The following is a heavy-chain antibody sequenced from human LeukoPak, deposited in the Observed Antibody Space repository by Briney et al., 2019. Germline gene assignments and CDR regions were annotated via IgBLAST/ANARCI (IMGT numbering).Heavy chain of an antibody. CDR2: ISDDGTKT. D-gene: IGHD3-9*01. J-gene: IGHJ3*01. Sequence: PGGSLRLSCAASGFTFYSYWMHWVRLVPGEGLVWVTRISDDGTKTTYADSVRGRFTISRDNAKSTLYLQMSSLRVEDTAVYYCARREDYLTPNDAFDLWGQGTLVTVSS. V-gene: IGHV3-74*01. CDR1: GFTFYSYW. CDR3: ARREDYLTPNDAFDL.